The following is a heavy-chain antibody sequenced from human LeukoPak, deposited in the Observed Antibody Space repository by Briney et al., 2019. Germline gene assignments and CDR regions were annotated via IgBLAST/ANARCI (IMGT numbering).Heavy chain of an antibody. V-gene: IGHV1-46*01. CDR2: INPSGDNT. D-gene: IGHD5-24*01. CDR3: ARDNSLRDTAWWFDP. CDR1: GYTFTNNF. Sequence: GASVKVSCKASGYTFTNNFMHWVRQAPGQGLEWIGKINPSGDNTWYAQKFQGRVTMTRDMATSTDYLEVSSLRSEDTAVYYCARDNSLRDTAWWFDPWGQGTLVTVSS. J-gene: IGHJ5*02.